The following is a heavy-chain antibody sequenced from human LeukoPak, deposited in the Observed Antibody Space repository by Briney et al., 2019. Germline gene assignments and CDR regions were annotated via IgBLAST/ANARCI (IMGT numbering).Heavy chain of an antibody. CDR1: GFTVSSKY. Sequence: PGGSLRLSCAASGFTVSSKYMSWVRQAPGKGLEWVSVIYSGGSTCYADSVKGRFTTSRDNSKNTLYLQMNSLRAEDTAVYYCARARWDCSGGSCSPLFDYWGQGTLVTVSS. D-gene: IGHD2-15*01. CDR2: IYSGGST. CDR3: ARARWDCSGGSCSPLFDY. J-gene: IGHJ4*02. V-gene: IGHV3-66*01.